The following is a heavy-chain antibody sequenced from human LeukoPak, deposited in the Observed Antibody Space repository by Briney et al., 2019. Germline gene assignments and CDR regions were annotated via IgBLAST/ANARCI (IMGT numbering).Heavy chain of an antibody. CDR2: INHSGST. V-gene: IGHV4-34*01. D-gene: IGHD1-26*01. CDR1: GGSFSGYY. CDR3: AREEMPGKFDY. Sequence: PSETLSLTCAVYGGSFSGYYWSWIRQPPGKGLEWIGEINHSGSTNYNPSLKSRVTISVDKSKNQFSLNLRSVTAADTAVYYCAREEMPGKFDYWGQGTLVTVSS. J-gene: IGHJ4*02.